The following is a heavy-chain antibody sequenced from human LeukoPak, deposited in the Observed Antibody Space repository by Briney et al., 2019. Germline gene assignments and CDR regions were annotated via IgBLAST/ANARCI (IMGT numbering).Heavy chain of an antibody. CDR1: GFIFSDKY. CDR3: VRGGGYFFDY. D-gene: IGHD4-23*01. J-gene: IGHJ4*02. CDR2: VRNKAHNYMT. V-gene: IGHV3-72*01. Sequence: GGSLRLSCVGSGFIFSDKYMDWVRQAPGKGLEWLGRVRNKAHNYMTGYDASVKARLTISRDDSLKSLFLQIHTVTVEDTAVYYCVRGGGYFFDYWGRGTLVTVSS.